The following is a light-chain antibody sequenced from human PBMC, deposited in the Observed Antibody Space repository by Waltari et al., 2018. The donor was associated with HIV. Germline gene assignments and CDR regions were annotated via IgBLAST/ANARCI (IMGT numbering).Light chain of an antibody. V-gene: IGLV2-14*03. J-gene: IGLJ3*02. CDR1: SSDVGRYNY. CDR2: DVP. Sequence: QSALTQPASVSGSPGQSITISCTGTSSDVGRYNYVSWYQQHPGKAPKLLIDDVPNRPSGGAYRFSGSKSGNTASLTISGLQAEDEALYYCSSYTVTGTLNWVFGGGTKLTVL. CDR3: SSYTVTGTLNWV.